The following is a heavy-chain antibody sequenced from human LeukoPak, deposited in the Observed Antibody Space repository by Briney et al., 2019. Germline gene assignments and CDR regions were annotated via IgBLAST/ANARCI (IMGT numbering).Heavy chain of an antibody. J-gene: IGHJ4*02. V-gene: IGHV3-9*01. D-gene: IGHD6-13*01. CDR1: GFTFDDYA. CDR2: ISWNSGSI. CDR3: AKARGFSIAAAGNFDY. Sequence: PGRSLRLSCAASGFTFDDYAMHWVRQAPGKGQEWVSGISWNSGSIGYADSVKGRFTISRDKDNNSLYLQMNSLRAEDTALYYCAKARGFSIAAAGNFDYWGQGTLVTVSS.